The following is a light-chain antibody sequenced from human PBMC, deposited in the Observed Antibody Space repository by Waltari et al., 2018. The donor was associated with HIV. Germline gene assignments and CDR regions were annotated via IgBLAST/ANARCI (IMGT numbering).Light chain of an antibody. J-gene: IGLJ2*01. CDR2: EVN. CDR1: SSDVGAYTY. Sequence: QSALTQPPSASGSPGQSVTISCTGTSSDVGAYTYVSWYQHHPGKAPKLLMWEVNKRTSGVPDRFSGSQSGKTASLTVSGHQAEDEAEYYCNSFGGSRVVFGGGTKLTVL. CDR3: NSFGGSRVV. V-gene: IGLV2-8*01.